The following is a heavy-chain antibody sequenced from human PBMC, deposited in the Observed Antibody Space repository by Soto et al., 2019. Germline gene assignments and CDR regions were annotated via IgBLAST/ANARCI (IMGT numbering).Heavy chain of an antibody. CDR3: ASQGVYSSSWYFDY. J-gene: IGHJ4*02. CDR1: GGSISSGGYY. V-gene: IGHV4-31*03. Sequence: SETLSLTCTVSGGSISSGGYYWSWIRQHPGKGLEWIGYIYYSGSTYYNPSLKSRVTISVDTSKNQFSLKLSSVTAADPAVYYCASQGVYSSSWYFDYWGQGTLVTVSS. CDR2: IYYSGST. D-gene: IGHD6-13*01.